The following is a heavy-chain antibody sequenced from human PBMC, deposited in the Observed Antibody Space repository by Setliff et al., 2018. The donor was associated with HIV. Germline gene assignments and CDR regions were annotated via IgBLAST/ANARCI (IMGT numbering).Heavy chain of an antibody. D-gene: IGHD6-19*01. CDR2: ICHSGST. CDR3: ARESSSGWYNYFDY. J-gene: IGHJ4*02. Sequence: SETLSLTCTVSGYSISSGYYWGWIRQPPGKGLEWIGSICHSGSTYYNPSLKSRVTISVDTSKNQFSLKLSSVTAADTAVYYCARESSSGWYNYFDYWGQGTLVTVSS. V-gene: IGHV4-38-2*02. CDR1: GYSISSGYY.